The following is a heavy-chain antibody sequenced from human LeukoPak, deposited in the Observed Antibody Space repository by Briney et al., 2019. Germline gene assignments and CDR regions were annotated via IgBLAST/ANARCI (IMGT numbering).Heavy chain of an antibody. Sequence: ASVKVSCKASGYTFTSYGISWVRQAPGQGLEWMGWISAYNGNTNYAQKLQGRVTMTTDTSTSTAYMELRSLRSDDTAVYYCARDRGGYSGYEPLEYYVMDVWGEGTTVTVSS. CDR2: ISAYNGNT. CDR1: GYTFTSYG. D-gene: IGHD5-12*01. V-gene: IGHV1-18*01. CDR3: ARDRGGYSGYEPLEYYVMDV. J-gene: IGHJ6*04.